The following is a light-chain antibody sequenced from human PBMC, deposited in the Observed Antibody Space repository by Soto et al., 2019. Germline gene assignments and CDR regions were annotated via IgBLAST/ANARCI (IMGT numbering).Light chain of an antibody. Sequence: QSALTQPRSVSGSPGQSVTISCTGISSDVGGYNSVSWYQQHPGKAPKLMIYDVSKWPSGVPDRFSGSKSGNTASLTISGLQAEDEDDYYCCSYAGTYTLVFGGGTKLTVL. CDR3: CSYAGTYTLV. V-gene: IGLV2-11*01. CDR2: DVS. J-gene: IGLJ3*02. CDR1: SSDVGGYNS.